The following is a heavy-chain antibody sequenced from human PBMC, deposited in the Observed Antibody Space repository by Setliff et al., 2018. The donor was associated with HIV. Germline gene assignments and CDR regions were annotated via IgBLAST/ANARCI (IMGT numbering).Heavy chain of an antibody. CDR2: IYYSGGT. CDR1: GGFISSSSYY. J-gene: IGHJ3*02. D-gene: IGHD5-18*01. CDR3: ARDQGYSYGFYAFDI. Sequence: SETLSLTCTVSGGFISSSSYYWGWIRQPPGKGLEWIGSIYYSGGTYCNPSLKSRVTISVDTSKNQFSLKLSSVTAADTAVYYCARDQGYSYGFYAFDIWGQGAMVTVSS. V-gene: IGHV4-39*07.